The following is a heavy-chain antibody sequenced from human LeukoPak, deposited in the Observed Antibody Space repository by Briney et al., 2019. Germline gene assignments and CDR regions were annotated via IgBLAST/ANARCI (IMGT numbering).Heavy chain of an antibody. D-gene: IGHD3-3*01. Sequence: GGSLRLSCAASGFTFSSYGMSWVRQAPGKGLEWVSTNSSSGGSTYYADSVKGRFTISRDNAKNSLYLQMNSLRAEDTAVYYCASISTYYGFWSGDDAFDIWGQGTMVTVSS. CDR2: NSSSGGST. V-gene: IGHV3-23*01. CDR3: ASISTYYGFWSGDDAFDI. CDR1: GFTFSSYG. J-gene: IGHJ3*02.